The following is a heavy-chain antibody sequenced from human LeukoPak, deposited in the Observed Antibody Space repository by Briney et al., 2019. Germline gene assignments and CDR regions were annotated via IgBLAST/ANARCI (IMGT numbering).Heavy chain of an antibody. V-gene: IGHV4-4*07. CDR3: ARGYGDYIWFDP. J-gene: IGHJ5*02. CDR2: IYTSGST. CDR1: GYSISSGYY. D-gene: IGHD4-17*01. Sequence: SETLSLTCAVSGYSISSGYYWSWIRQPAGKGLEWIGRIYTSGSTNYNPSLKSRVTMSVDTSKNQFSLKLSSVTAADTAVYYCARGYGDYIWFDPWGQGTLVTVSS.